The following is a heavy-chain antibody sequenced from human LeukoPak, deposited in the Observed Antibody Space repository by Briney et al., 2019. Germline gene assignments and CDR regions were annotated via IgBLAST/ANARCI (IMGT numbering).Heavy chain of an antibody. CDR1: GGTFSSYT. CDR3: ARDLEYCSGGSCYNYNWFDP. D-gene: IGHD2-15*01. J-gene: IGHJ5*02. Sequence: SVKVSCKASGGTFSSYTISWVRQAPGQGLEWMGRIIPILGIANYAQKFQGRVTITADKSTSTAYMELSSLRSEDTAVYYCARDLEYCSGGSCYNYNWFDPWGQGTLVTVSP. CDR2: IIPILGIA. V-gene: IGHV1-69*04.